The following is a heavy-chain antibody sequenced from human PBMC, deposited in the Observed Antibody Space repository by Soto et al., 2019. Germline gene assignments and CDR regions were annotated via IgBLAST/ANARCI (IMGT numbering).Heavy chain of an antibody. D-gene: IGHD1-26*01. CDR1: GFTFSSYA. V-gene: IGHV3-23*01. CDR3: AKDGRWELTPFDY. Sequence: EVQLLESGGGLVQPGGSLRLSCAASGFTFSSYAMSWVRQAPGKGLEWVSAISGSGGSTYYADFVKGRFTISRDNSKNTLYRQMNSLRAEDTAVYYCAKDGRWELTPFDYWGQGTLVTVSS. CDR2: ISGSGGST. J-gene: IGHJ4*02.